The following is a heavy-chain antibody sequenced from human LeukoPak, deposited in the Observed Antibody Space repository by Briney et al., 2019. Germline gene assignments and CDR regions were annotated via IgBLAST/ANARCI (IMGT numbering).Heavy chain of an antibody. J-gene: IGHJ5*02. CDR1: GFTFSSYA. CDR2: ISNGGVAT. V-gene: IGHV3-23*01. Sequence: PGGSLRLSCAASGFTFSSYAMSWVRQAPGKGLEWVPGISNGGVATCYADSVKGRFTVSRDNSKNTLYLQMNSLRADDTAIYYCAKGPDKYCTAGSCYGASWGQGTQVTVSS. CDR3: AKGPDKYCTAGSCYGAS. D-gene: IGHD2-15*01.